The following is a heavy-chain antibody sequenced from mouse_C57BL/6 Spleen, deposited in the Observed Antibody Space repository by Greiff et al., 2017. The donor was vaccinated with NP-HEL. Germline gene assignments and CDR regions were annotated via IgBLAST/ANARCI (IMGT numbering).Heavy chain of an antibody. D-gene: IGHD1-1*01. J-gene: IGHJ2*01. Sequence: EVQLQQSGPELVKPGASVKIPCKASGYTFTDYNMDWVKQSHGKSLEWIGDINPNNGGTNYNQKFKGKATLTVDKSSSTAYMELRSLTSEDTAVYYCARLTTVGPFDYWGQGTTLTVSS. V-gene: IGHV1-18*01. CDR3: ARLTTVGPFDY. CDR1: GYTFTDYN. CDR2: INPNNGGT.